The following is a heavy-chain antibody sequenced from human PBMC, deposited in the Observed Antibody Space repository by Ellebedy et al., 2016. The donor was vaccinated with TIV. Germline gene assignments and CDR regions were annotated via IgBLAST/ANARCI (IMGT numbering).Heavy chain of an antibody. CDR2: IKQDGSEK. D-gene: IGHD3-10*01. Sequence: GGSLRLXXAASGFTFSSYWMSWVRQAPGKGLEWVANIKQDGSEKYYVDSVKGRFTISRDNSKNTLYLQMNSLRAEDTAVYYCARDRYGSGNYRFDYWGQGTLVTVSS. V-gene: IGHV3-7*01. J-gene: IGHJ4*02. CDR3: ARDRYGSGNYRFDY. CDR1: GFTFSSYW.